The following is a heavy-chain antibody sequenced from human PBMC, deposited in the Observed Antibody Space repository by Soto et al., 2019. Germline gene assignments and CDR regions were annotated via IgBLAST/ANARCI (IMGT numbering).Heavy chain of an antibody. CDR1: GYTFTGYY. D-gene: IGHD2-8*01. CDR3: AREVRLIVLMVYASRGAFDI. J-gene: IGHJ3*02. V-gene: IGHV1-2*02. CDR2: INPNSGGT. Sequence: RASVKVSCKASGYTFTGYYMHWVRQAPGQGLEWMGWINPNSGGTNYAQKFQGRVTMTRDTSISTAYMELSRLRSDDTAVYYCAREVRLIVLMVYASRGAFDIWGQGTMVTVSS.